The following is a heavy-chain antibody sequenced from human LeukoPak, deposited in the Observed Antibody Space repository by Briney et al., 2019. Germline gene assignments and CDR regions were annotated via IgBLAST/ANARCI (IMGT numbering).Heavy chain of an antibody. Sequence: ASVKVSCKASGYTFTSYYIHWVRQAPGQGLDWMGIINPSGGSTNYAQKFQGRVTMTRDTSTSTVYMELSSLRSEDTAVYYCARAGAPSSFDYWGQGTLVTVSS. J-gene: IGHJ4*02. D-gene: IGHD6-6*01. CDR3: ARAGAPSSFDY. CDR1: GYTFTSYY. CDR2: INPSGGST. V-gene: IGHV1-46*01.